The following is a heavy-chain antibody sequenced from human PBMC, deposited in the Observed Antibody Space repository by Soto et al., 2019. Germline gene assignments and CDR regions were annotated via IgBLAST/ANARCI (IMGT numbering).Heavy chain of an antibody. J-gene: IGHJ4*02. CDR2: IRSKTNNYAT. D-gene: IGHD5-18*01. CDR1: GFSFSAAA. CDR3: TTLNSIGSDY. V-gene: IGHV3-73*01. Sequence: GGSMRLSCAASGFSFSAAALHWVRQASGSGLEWIGRIRSKTNNYATIYSASVKGRFIISRDDSKNTAYLEMTSLKYEDTAVYDCTTLNSIGSDYWGQGSRVSVAS.